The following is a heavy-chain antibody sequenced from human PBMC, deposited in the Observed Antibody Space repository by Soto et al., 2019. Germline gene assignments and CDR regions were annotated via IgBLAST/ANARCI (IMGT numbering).Heavy chain of an antibody. J-gene: IGHJ6*02. D-gene: IGHD6-13*01. Sequence: GGFRRLSFAGSGFAVSSRYMGWVRQTPGKGLELVSIIYASDSTFYEDSVEGRFKISRHNSTNTVYLQLNSLRAEDTAVYYCTRAAAGNNYYYGMDVWGQGT. V-gene: IGHV3-53*01. CDR3: TRAAAGNNYYYGMDV. CDR1: GFAVSSRY. CDR2: IYASDST.